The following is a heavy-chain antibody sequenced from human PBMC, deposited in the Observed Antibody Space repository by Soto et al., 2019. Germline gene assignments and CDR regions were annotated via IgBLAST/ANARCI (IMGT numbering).Heavy chain of an antibody. CDR1: GGSFSAYY. CDR2: IDHSGST. V-gene: IGHV4-34*01. CDR3: VRGLRYSGMDV. J-gene: IGHJ6*02. D-gene: IGHD2-15*01. Sequence: QVQLQQWGAGLLKPSETLSLTCAVSGGSFSAYYWTWIRQPPGRGLEWIGEIDHSGSTNYNPSLEGRVTMSIDTAKNRFTLNVTSVTAADTAVYYCVRGLRYSGMDVWGQGTTGSVS.